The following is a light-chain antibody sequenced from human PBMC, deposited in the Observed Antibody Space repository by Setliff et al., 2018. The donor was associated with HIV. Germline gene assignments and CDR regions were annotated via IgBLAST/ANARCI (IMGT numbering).Light chain of an antibody. J-gene: IGLJ1*01. CDR3: ASYAGSNNFV. V-gene: IGLV2-8*01. CDR2: DVS. Sequence: QSALTQPPSASGSPGQSVTISCTGTSSDIGSYNYVPWYQQHPGKAPKFIIYDVSQRPSGVPDRFSGSKSGNTASLTVSGLQPEDEADYYCASYAGSNNFVFGTGTKVTVL. CDR1: SSDIGSYNY.